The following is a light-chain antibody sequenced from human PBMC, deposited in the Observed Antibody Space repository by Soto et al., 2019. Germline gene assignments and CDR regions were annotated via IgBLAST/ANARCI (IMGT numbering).Light chain of an antibody. Sequence: QSALTQPASVSGSPGQSITISCTGTSSDVGGYNYVSWYQQKPGKAPRVMIYDVTNRPSGVSNRFSGSKSGNTASLTISGLQAEDEADYYCSSYTITSSVVFGGGTQLTVL. V-gene: IGLV2-14*03. CDR3: SSYTITSSVV. CDR1: SSDVGGYNY. CDR2: DVT. J-gene: IGLJ2*01.